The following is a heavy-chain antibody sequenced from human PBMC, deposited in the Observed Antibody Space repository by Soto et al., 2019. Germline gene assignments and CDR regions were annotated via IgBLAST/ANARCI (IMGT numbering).Heavy chain of an antibody. Sequence: QLQLQESGPGLVKPSETLSLTCTVSGGSISSSSYYWGWIRQPPGKGLEWIGSIYYSGSTYYNPSLKSRVTISVDTSKNQFSLKLSSVTAADTAVYYCASYTKLYSGYGYYFDYWGQGTLVTVSS. CDR2: IYYSGST. CDR1: GGSISSSSYY. J-gene: IGHJ4*02. CDR3: ASYTKLYSGYGYYFDY. D-gene: IGHD5-12*01. V-gene: IGHV4-39*01.